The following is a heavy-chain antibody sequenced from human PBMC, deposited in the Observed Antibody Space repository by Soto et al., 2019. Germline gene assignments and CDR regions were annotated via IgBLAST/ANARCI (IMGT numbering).Heavy chain of an antibody. CDR1: GGTFSSYA. CDR3: ARGRGLGDHVYYYYMAV. Sequence: ASVKVSCKASGGTFSSYAISWVRQAPGQGLEWMGGIIPIFGAANYAQKFQGRVTMTRDASMSTAYMELSSLRSADTPVYYCARGRGLGDHVYYYYMAVWXKGTTVTVSS. D-gene: IGHD4-17*01. J-gene: IGHJ6*03. V-gene: IGHV1-69*05. CDR2: IIPIFGAA.